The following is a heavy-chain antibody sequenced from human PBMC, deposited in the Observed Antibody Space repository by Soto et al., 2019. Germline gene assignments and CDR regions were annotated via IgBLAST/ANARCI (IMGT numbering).Heavy chain of an antibody. CDR3: ASPTYCGGDCYGVYYYYGMDV. D-gene: IGHD2-21*02. CDR1: GGTFSSYA. V-gene: IGHV1-69*01. J-gene: IGHJ6*02. CDR2: IIPIFGTA. Sequence: QVQLVQSGAEVKKPGSSVKVSCKASGGTFSSYAISWVRQAPGQGLEWMGGIIPIFGTANYAQKIQGRVTITADESTSTAYMELSSLRSEDTAVYYCASPTYCGGDCYGVYYYYGMDVWGQGTTVTVSS.